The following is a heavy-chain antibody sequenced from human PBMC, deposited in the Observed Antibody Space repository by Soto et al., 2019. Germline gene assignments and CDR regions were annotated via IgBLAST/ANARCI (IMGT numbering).Heavy chain of an antibody. CDR1: GFTFSSYA. V-gene: IGHV3-23*01. Sequence: EVQLLESGGGFLQPGGSLRPSFTASGFTFSSYAMDWVRQAPGKGLEWLSAISGGGDASHYADSVKGRFTISRDNSKNTLFLQMSSLRAEDTAVYYCAKRPTDFWSGYWPSDYWGQGTLVTVSS. J-gene: IGHJ4*02. CDR2: ISGGGDAS. CDR3: AKRPTDFWSGYWPSDY. D-gene: IGHD3-3*01.